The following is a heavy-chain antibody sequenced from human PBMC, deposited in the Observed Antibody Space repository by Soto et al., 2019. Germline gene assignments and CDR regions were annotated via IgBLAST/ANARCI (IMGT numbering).Heavy chain of an antibody. J-gene: IGHJ4*02. CDR3: ARESESITIFGVVSSVTPGY. Sequence: PGGSLRLSCAASGFTFSSYWMSWVRQAPGKGLEWVANIKQDGSEKYYVDSVKGRFTISRDNAKNSLYLQMNSLRAEDTAVYYCARESESITIFGVVSSVTPGYWGQGTLVTVSS. D-gene: IGHD3-3*01. V-gene: IGHV3-7*05. CDR1: GFTFSSYW. CDR2: IKQDGSEK.